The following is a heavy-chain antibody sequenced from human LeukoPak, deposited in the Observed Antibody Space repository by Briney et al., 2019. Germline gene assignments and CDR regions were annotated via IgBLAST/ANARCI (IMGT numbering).Heavy chain of an antibody. CDR3: ARDLDDILTGAYYYHYGMDV. CDR1: GFTFSSYA. D-gene: IGHD3-9*01. J-gene: IGHJ6*04. Sequence: PGRSLRLSCAASGFTFSSYAMHWVRQAPGKGLEWVAVISYDGSNKYYADSAKGRFTISRDNSKNTLYLQMNSLRAEDTAVYYCARDLDDILTGAYYYHYGMDVWGKGTTVTVSS. CDR2: ISYDGSNK. V-gene: IGHV3-30*04.